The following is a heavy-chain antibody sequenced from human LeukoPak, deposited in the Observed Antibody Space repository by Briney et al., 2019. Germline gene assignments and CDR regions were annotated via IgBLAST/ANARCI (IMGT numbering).Heavy chain of an antibody. J-gene: IGHJ4*02. D-gene: IGHD5-18*01. CDR3: AKERHWGYSYGYFDY. Sequence: GRSLRLSCAASGFTFSSYGMHWVRQAPGKGLGWVAVISYDGSNKYYADSVKGRFTISRDNSKNTLYLQMNSLRAEDTAVYYCAKERHWGYSYGYFDYWGQGTLVTVSS. CDR1: GFTFSSYG. V-gene: IGHV3-30*18. CDR2: ISYDGSNK.